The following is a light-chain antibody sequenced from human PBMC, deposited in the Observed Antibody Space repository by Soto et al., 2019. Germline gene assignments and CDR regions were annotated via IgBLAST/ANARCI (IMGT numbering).Light chain of an antibody. J-gene: IGLJ3*02. CDR1: SSDIGGYNY. V-gene: IGLV2-14*01. CDR3: SSYTTSSTLV. CDR2: EVS. Sequence: QSALTQPASVSGSPRQSITISCTGTSSDIGGYNYLSWYQQHPGKAPKLMIYEVSNRPSGVSNRFSGSKSGNTASLTISGLQAEDEADYYCSSYTTSSTLVFGGGTKVTVL.